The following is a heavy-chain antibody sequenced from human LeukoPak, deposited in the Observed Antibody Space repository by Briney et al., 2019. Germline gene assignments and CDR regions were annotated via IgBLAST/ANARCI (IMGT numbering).Heavy chain of an antibody. J-gene: IGHJ4*02. CDR2: INHSGST. Sequence: SETLSLTCAVYGGSFSGYYWSWIRQPPGKGLEWIGEINHSGSTNYNPSLKSRVTISVDTSKNQFSLKLSSVTAADTAVYYCARGPGGWRSEPLDYWGQGTLVTVSS. V-gene: IGHV4-34*01. D-gene: IGHD1-14*01. CDR3: ARGPGGWRSEPLDY. CDR1: GGSFSGYY.